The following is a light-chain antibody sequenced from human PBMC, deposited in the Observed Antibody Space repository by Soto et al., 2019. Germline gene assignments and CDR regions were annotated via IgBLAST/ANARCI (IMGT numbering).Light chain of an antibody. CDR2: RSN. V-gene: IGLV1-47*01. CDR1: SSNIGSHS. CDR3: EAWDNSVSGWV. J-gene: IGLJ3*02. Sequence: QSVLTQPPSASGTPGQRVTISCSGSSSNIGSHSVYWFQQLPGTAPKVLIYRSNQRPSGVPDRLSGSQSGTSASLAISGLLSEDEADYYCEAWDNSVSGWVFGGGTKLTVL.